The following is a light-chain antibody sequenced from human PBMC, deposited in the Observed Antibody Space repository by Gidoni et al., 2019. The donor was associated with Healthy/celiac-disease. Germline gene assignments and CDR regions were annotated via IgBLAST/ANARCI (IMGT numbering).Light chain of an antibody. CDR2: WGS. CDR3: MQDLKTPRT. J-gene: IGKJ5*01. Sequence: DLVMPQSPLSLPVTPGEPASISFSSSQSLLHSNGYNYLDWYLQKPGQSPQLLIYWGSNRASGVPDRFSGRGSGTDFTLKISRVEAEDVGVYYCMQDLKTPRTFGQGTRLEIK. V-gene: IGKV2-28*01. CDR1: QSLLHSNGYNY.